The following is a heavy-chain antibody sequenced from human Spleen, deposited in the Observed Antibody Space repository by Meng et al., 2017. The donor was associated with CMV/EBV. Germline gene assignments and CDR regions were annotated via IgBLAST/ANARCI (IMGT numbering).Heavy chain of an antibody. CDR2: IYSGGST. CDR3: ARGGYCSSTSCPYYGMDV. Sequence: GESLKISCAASGFTVSSNYMSWVHQAPGKGLEWVSVIYSGGSTYYADSVKGRFTISRDNSKNTLYLQMNSLRAEDTAVYYCARGGYCSSTSCPYYGMDVWGQGTTVTVSS. D-gene: IGHD2-2*01. J-gene: IGHJ6*02. CDR1: GFTVSSNY. V-gene: IGHV3-66*02.